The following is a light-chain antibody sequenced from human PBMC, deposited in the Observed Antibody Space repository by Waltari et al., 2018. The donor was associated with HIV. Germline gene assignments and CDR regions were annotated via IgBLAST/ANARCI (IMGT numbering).Light chain of an antibody. CDR3: QQSYSSPPT. CDR2: VAS. J-gene: IGKJ2*01. V-gene: IGKV1-39*01. Sequence: DIQMTQSPSSLSASVGDRVAITCRASQNIGTFFNWYQQKPGRGPKLLIYVASTLESGVPSRFSGSGSGTEFTLTISSLQPEDFARYYCQQSYSSPPTFGQGTNLEIK. CDR1: QNIGTF.